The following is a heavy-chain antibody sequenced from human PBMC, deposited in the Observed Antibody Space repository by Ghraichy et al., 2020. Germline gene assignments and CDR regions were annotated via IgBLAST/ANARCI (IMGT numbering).Heavy chain of an antibody. CDR1: GFTFSSYA. Sequence: GGSLRLSCAASGFTFSSYAMHWVRQAPGKGLEWVAVISYDGSNKYYADSVKGRFTISRDNSKNTLYLQMNSLRAEDTAVYYCARGEYFDWLLASFDYWGQGTLVTVSS. CDR3: ARGEYFDWLLASFDY. J-gene: IGHJ4*02. V-gene: IGHV3-30-3*01. CDR2: ISYDGSNK. D-gene: IGHD3-9*01.